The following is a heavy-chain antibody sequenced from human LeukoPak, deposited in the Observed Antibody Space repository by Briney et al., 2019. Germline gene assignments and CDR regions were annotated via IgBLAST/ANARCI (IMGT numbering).Heavy chain of an antibody. CDR3: AGSSAWYARSF. CDR1: GGSISSGGYY. CDR2: IHYSGST. D-gene: IGHD6-19*01. V-gene: IGHV4-61*08. Sequence: TSQTLSLTCTVSGGSISSGGYYWSWIRQPPGKGLEWIGYIHYSGSTQYNPSLKSRVTLSVDTSKNQFSLRLNSVTAADTAVYYCAGSSAWYARSFWGQGTLVTVSS. J-gene: IGHJ4*02.